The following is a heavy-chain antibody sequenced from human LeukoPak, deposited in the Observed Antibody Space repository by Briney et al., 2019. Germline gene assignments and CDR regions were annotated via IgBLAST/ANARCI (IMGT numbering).Heavy chain of an antibody. D-gene: IGHD5-24*01. CDR3: ARTLVATITVRHYYYYMDV. CDR2: IIPIFGTA. V-gene: IGHV1-69*13. Sequence: GASVNVSCNASGRTFSSYAISWGRQAPGQGLEWMGGIIPIFGTANYAQKFQGRVTITPDESTSTAYMELSSLRSEDTAVYYCARTLVATITVRHYYYYMDVWGKGTAVSASS. CDR1: GRTFSSYA. J-gene: IGHJ6*03.